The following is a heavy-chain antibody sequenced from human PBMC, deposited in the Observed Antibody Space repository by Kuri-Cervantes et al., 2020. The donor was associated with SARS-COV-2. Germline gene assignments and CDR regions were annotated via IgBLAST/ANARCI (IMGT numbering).Heavy chain of an antibody. CDR3: TSIKGTGSVY. Sequence: GESLKISCAASGFTFSGSAMHWVRQASGKGLEWVGRIRSKANSYATAYAASVKGRFTISRDDSKNTAYLQMNSLKTEDTAVYYCTSIKGTGSVYWGQGTLVTVSS. V-gene: IGHV3-73*01. D-gene: IGHD3-10*01. CDR1: GFTFSGSA. J-gene: IGHJ4*02. CDR2: IRSKANSYAT.